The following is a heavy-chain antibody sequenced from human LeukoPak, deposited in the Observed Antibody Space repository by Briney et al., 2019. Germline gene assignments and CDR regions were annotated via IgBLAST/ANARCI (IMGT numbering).Heavy chain of an antibody. CDR2: IDPKSGVT. V-gene: IGHV1-2*02. D-gene: IGHD4-17*01. CDR1: GYTSTVYW. J-gene: IGHJ4*02. Sequence: ASVKVSCKVYGYTSTVYWLHWVRQAPGQRLEWMGWIDPKSGVTNYAQKFQGRVILTKDTSITTTYMDLTRLTSDDTAVYYCVRDGTTSNERGYNYWGQGTLITVSS. CDR3: VRDGTTSNERGYNY.